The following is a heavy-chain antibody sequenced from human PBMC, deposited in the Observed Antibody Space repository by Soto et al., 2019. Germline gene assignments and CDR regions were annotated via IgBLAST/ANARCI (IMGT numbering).Heavy chain of an antibody. V-gene: IGHV4-30-4*01. CDR2: IYYSGST. J-gene: IGHJ5*02. CDR3: ARAGVDTIYPGNNWFDP. Sequence: SETLSLTCTVSGGSISSGDYYWSWIRQPPGKGLEWIGYIYYSGSTYYNPSLKSRVTISVDTSKNQFSLNLSSVTAADTAMYYCARAGVDTIYPGNNWFDPRGQGTLVTVSS. CDR1: GGSISSGDYY. D-gene: IGHD5-12*01.